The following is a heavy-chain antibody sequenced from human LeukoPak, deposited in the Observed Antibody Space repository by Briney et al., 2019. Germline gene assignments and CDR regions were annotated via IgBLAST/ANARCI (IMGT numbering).Heavy chain of an antibody. D-gene: IGHD3-16*01. CDR2: IYPGDSDT. Sequence: GDSLKISCKGSGYSFINHWIGWVRQMPGTGLEWMGSIYPGDSDTRYSPSFQGQVTISADSSSNTAYLQWSSLKASDTAMYYCARQGMIPYWGQGTLVTVSS. CDR1: GYSFINHW. J-gene: IGHJ4*02. CDR3: ARQGMIPY. V-gene: IGHV5-51*01.